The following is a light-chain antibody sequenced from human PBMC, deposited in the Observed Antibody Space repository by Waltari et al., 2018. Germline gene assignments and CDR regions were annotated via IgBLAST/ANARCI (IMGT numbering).Light chain of an antibody. J-gene: IGKJ2*01. CDR3: QHRYNWPYT. V-gene: IGKV3-11*01. CDR2: DAS. Sequence: EIVLTQSPATLSLSPGERATLSCRASQSVSRSLVWYKQKPGQAPRLLIYDASNRATGIPARFSGSGSGTDFTLTISSREPEDFAVYYCQHRYNWPYTFGQGTKLEIK. CDR1: QSVSRS.